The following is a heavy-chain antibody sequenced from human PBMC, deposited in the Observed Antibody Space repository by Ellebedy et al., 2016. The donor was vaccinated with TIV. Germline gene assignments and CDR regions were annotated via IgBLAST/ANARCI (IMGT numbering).Heavy chain of an antibody. V-gene: IGHV3-30*07. J-gene: IGHJ6*03. D-gene: IGHD3-16*01. CDR3: AREMITGYYYYMDV. Sequence: DSVKGRFSISRDNSKHTLYLQMNSLRAEDTAVYYCAREMITGYYYYMDVWGKGTMVTVSS.